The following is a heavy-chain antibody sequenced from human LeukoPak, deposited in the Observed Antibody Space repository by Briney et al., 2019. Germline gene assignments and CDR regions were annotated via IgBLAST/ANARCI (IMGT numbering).Heavy chain of an antibody. Sequence: SVKVSCKASGGTFSSYAISWVRQAPGQGLEWMGGIIPIFGTANYAQKFQGRVTITADESTSTAYKELSSLRSEDTAVYYCARVKGDPGAFDIWGQGTMVTVSS. J-gene: IGHJ3*02. V-gene: IGHV1-69*01. CDR1: GGTFSSYA. CDR2: IIPIFGTA. CDR3: ARVKGDPGAFDI.